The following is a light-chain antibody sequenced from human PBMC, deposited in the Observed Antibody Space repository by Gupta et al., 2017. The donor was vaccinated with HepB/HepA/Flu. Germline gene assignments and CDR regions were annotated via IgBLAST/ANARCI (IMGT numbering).Light chain of an antibody. Sequence: QSVLTQPPSVSAAPGQKVTISCSGNTSNIWNNYVSWYQQLPGTAPKLLIYDNNKRPSGIPARFSGSKSVTSATLGITGLQTGDEADYYCGTWDTSLSAGVFGGGTKLTVL. V-gene: IGLV1-51*01. J-gene: IGLJ3*02. CDR1: TSNIWNNY. CDR2: DNN. CDR3: GTWDTSLSAGV.